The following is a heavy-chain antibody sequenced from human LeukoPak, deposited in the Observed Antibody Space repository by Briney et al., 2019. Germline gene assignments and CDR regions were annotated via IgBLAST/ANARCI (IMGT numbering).Heavy chain of an antibody. J-gene: IGHJ4*02. Sequence: SETLSLTCTVSGGSISSYYWSWIRQPPGKGLEWVGYIYYSGSTNYNPSLKSRVTISVDTSKNQISLKLSSVTAADTAVYYCARGRGLWFGELLPHFDYWGQGTLVTVSS. V-gene: IGHV4-59*01. CDR1: GGSISSYY. CDR3: ARGRGLWFGELLPHFDY. CDR2: IYYSGST. D-gene: IGHD3-10*01.